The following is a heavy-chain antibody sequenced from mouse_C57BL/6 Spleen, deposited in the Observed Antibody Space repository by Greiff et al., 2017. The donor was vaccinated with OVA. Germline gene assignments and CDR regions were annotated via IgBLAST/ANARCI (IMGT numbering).Heavy chain of an antibody. J-gene: IGHJ1*03. D-gene: IGHD1-1*01. CDR2: IYPGSGNT. CDR3: ARVGNYYGSSYWYFDV. V-gene: IGHV1-76*01. CDR1: GYTFTDYY. Sequence: QVQLQQPGAELVRPGASVKLSCKASGYTFTDYYINWVKQRPGQGLEWIARIYPGSGNTYYNEKFKGKATLTAEKSSSTAYMQLSSLTSEDSAVYFCARVGNYYGSSYWYFDVWGTGTTVTVSS.